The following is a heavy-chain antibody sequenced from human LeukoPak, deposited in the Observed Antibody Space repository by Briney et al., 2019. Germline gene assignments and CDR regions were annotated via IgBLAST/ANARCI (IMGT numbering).Heavy chain of an antibody. J-gene: IGHJ4*02. D-gene: IGHD6-13*01. V-gene: IGHV3-7*05. Sequence: GGSLRLSCAASGFTFSNYWMSWVRQAPGKGLEWVANIKQDGSEKYYVDSVKGRFTISRDNAKSSLFLQMNSLRAEDTAVYYCAREIGSAARGRWGQGTLVTVSS. CDR3: AREIGSAARGR. CDR1: GFTFSNYW. CDR2: IKQDGSEK.